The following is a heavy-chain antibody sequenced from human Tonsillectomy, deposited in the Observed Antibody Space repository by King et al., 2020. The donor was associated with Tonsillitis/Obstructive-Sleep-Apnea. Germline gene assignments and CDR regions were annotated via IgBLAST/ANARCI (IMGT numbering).Heavy chain of an antibody. CDR3: ARALDYDSSGYYAMQN. J-gene: IGHJ4*02. V-gene: IGHV1-69*01. CDR1: GGTFSSYA. D-gene: IGHD3-22*01. Sequence: VQLVESGAEVKKPGSSVKVSCKASGGTFSSYAISWVRQAPGQGLEGMGGIIPIFGTANYAQKFQGRGTITADESTSTDYMELSSLRSEDTAVYYCARALDYDSSGYYAMQNWGQGTLVTVSS. CDR2: IIPIFGTA.